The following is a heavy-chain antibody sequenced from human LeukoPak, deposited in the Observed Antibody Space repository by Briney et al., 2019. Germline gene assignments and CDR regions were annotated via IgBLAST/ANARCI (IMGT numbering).Heavy chain of an antibody. CDR2: TYYSGST. V-gene: IGHV4-59*01. Sequence: SETLSLTCTVSGGSISSYYWSWIRQPPGKGLEWIGYTYYSGSTNYNPSLKSRVTISVDTSKNQFSLKLSSVTAADTAVYYCARAGGINFFDYWGQGTLVTVSS. D-gene: IGHD2-21*01. J-gene: IGHJ4*02. CDR3: ARAGGINFFDY. CDR1: GGSISSYY.